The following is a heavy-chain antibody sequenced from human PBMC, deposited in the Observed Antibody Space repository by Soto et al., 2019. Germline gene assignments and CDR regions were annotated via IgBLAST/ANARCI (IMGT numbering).Heavy chain of an antibody. CDR1: GFTFNKYA. CDR2: ISGSGAST. J-gene: IGHJ4*02. CDR3: ATGSGSSFHHNYDLDF. D-gene: IGHD6-6*01. Sequence: LRLSCVASGFTFNKYALAWVRQAPGKGLEWVSAISGSGASTYDADSVKGRFTISRDNSKNTLYLQMNSLRVEDTALYFCATGSGSSFHHNYDLDFWGQGTLVTVSS. V-gene: IGHV3-23*01.